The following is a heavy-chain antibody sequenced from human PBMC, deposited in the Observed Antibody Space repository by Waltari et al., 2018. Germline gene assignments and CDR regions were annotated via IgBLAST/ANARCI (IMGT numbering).Heavy chain of an antibody. D-gene: IGHD6-19*01. CDR3: AKGVYEWEINYFDN. V-gene: IGHV3-23*04. CDR2: ISGSGSST. Sequence: EVQLVESGGGLVQPGGSLRLSCAASGFTFSSYAMSLVRQAPGKGLEWVSTISGSGSSTYYADSGKGRFTISRDNSKKMRYLQMNSLRAEDTAVYYCAKGVYEWEINYFDNWGQGTLVTVSS. J-gene: IGHJ4*02. CDR1: GFTFSSYA.